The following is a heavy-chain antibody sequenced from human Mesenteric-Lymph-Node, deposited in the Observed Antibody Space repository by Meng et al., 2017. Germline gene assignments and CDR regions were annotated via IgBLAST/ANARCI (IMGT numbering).Heavy chain of an antibody. Sequence: GESLKISCAGSGFTFSDHWMHWVRQAPGKGLVWVSRIHGDGSNAAYADSVRGRFTISRDNAKNTLYLQMNSLRTEDTAVYYCTRISLHTFSDNWGQGTLVTVSS. CDR3: TRISLHTFSDN. V-gene: IGHV3-74*01. CDR1: GFTFSDHW. D-gene: IGHD2/OR15-2a*01. J-gene: IGHJ4*02. CDR2: IHGDGSNA.